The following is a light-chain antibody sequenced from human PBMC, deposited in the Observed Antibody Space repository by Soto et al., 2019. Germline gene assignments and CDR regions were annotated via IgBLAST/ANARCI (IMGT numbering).Light chain of an antibody. J-gene: IGKJ5*01. CDR3: QQYGGSPIT. CDR1: QSVTTR. CDR2: GAS. V-gene: IGKV3-20*01. Sequence: LVFTQSPGTLSFSPGERVTLSCRASQSVTTRLAWYQHKPGQAPTLLMSGASNRASGVPVRFSGSGSGTDFTLTITRLEPEDFALYYCQQYGGSPITSGLGTRLEIK.